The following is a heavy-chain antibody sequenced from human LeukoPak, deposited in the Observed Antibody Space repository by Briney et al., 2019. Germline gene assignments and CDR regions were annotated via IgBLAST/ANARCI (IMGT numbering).Heavy chain of an antibody. CDR2: ISWNSGGI. V-gene: IGHV3-9*01. CDR1: GFTFDDYG. Sequence: GGSLRLSCAASGFTFDDYGMHWVRQAPGKGLEWVSGISWNSGGIGYADSVKGRFTISRDNAKNSLYLQMNSLRAEDTAFYYCAKAYSSGWYHPSDYWGQGTLVTVSS. J-gene: IGHJ4*02. CDR3: AKAYSSGWYHPSDY. D-gene: IGHD6-19*01.